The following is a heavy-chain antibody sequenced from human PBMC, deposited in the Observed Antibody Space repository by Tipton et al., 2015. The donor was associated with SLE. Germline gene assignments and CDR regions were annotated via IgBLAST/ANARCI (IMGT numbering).Heavy chain of an antibody. CDR3: ARDLRNSWHTFDY. CDR2: IYYSGST. D-gene: IGHD6-13*01. V-gene: IGHV4-39*07. J-gene: IGHJ4*02. CDR1: GGSISSSSYY. Sequence: TLSLTCTVSGGSISSSSYYWGWIRQPPGKGLEWIGNIYYSGSTYYNPSLKSRVTISVDTSKNQFSLKLSSVTAADTAVYYCARDLRNSWHTFDYWGQGTLVTVSS.